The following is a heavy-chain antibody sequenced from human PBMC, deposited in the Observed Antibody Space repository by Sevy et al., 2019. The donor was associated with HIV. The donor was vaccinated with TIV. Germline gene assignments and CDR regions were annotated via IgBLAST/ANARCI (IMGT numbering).Heavy chain of an antibody. CDR2: IKQDESEK. D-gene: IGHD3-22*01. CDR1: GFTFSTYW. CDR3: ARGNSGSFDY. V-gene: IGHV3-7*04. J-gene: IGHJ4*02. Sequence: GGSLRLSCAASGFTFSTYWMHWVRQAPGKGLEWVANIKQDESEKYYVASVKGRFTISRDNANNSLYLQMKSPRPGDTAVYYCARGNSGSFDYWGQGTLVTVSS.